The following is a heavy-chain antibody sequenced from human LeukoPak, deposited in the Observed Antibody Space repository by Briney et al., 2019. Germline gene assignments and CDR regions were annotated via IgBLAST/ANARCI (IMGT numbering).Heavy chain of an antibody. J-gene: IGHJ4*02. CDR1: GVSISGFY. V-gene: IGHV4-4*08. CDR2: SHTGGSI. CDR3: ARRRGGFGEGEFDY. Sequence: SETLSLTCTVSGVSISGFYWNWIRQPPRKGLEWVGYSHTGGSISSNPSLNSRVAFSMDTSKNQVSLRLNSVTATDTSVYYCARRRGGFGEGEFDYWGQGIPVTVST. D-gene: IGHD3-10*01.